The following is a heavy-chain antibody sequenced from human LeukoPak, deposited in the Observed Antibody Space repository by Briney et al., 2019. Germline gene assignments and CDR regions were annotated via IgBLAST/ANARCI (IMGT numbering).Heavy chain of an antibody. V-gene: IGHV3-23*01. J-gene: IGHJ1*01. CDR1: GFTFSSYA. CDR2: ISGSGGST. Sequence: GGSLRLSCAASGFTFSSYAMSWVRQAPGKGLEWVSAISGSGGSTYYADSVKGRFTISRDNSKNTLYLQMNSLRAEDTAVYYCANHPLPLYSSSWYFSEYFQHWGQGTLVTVSS. CDR3: ANHPLPLYSSSWYFSEYFQH. D-gene: IGHD6-13*01.